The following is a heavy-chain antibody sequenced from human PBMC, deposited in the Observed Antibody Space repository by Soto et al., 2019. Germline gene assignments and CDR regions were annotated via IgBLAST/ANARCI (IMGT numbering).Heavy chain of an antibody. V-gene: IGHV3-21*01. D-gene: IGHD2-15*01. Sequence: EVQLVESGGGLVKPGGSLRLSCAASGFTFSSYSMNWVRQAPGKGLEWVSSISSSSSYKYYADAVKGRFTISRDNAKNSLYLQMNSLRAEDTAVYYCARVGGYYYYYMDVWGKGTTVTVSS. CDR2: ISSSSSYK. CDR3: ARVGGYYYYYMDV. J-gene: IGHJ6*03. CDR1: GFTFSSYS.